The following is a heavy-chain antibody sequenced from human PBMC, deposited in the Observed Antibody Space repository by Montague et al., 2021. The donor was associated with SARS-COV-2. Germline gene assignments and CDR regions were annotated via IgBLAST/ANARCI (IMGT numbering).Heavy chain of an antibody. CDR2: LRGRDSRR. V-gene: IGHV3-23*01. CDR1: GFTFSTYS. J-gene: IGHJ5*01. Sequence: SLRLSCAASGFTFSTYSMNWVRQAPGKGLEWVATLRGRDSRRYYTDSVEGRFTISRDNVKNTLSLQMNRLRAEDTAIYYCAKSNCGGNCHLDSWGQGTLVTVSS. CDR3: AKSNCGGNCHLDS. D-gene: IGHD2-21*01.